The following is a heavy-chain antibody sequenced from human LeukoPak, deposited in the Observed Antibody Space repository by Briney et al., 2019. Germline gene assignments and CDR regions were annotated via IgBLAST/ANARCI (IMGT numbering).Heavy chain of an antibody. V-gene: IGHV3-30*03. D-gene: IGHD1-1*01. CDR1: GFTFSSYG. CDR2: ISHDGSNK. CDR3: TTDRKLEDIDY. Sequence: QPGRSLRLSCAASGFTFSSYGMHWVRQAPGKGLEWVAVISHDGSNKYYADSVKGRFTISRDDSKNTLYLQMNSLKTEDTAVYYCTTDRKLEDIDYWGQGTLVTVSS. J-gene: IGHJ4*02.